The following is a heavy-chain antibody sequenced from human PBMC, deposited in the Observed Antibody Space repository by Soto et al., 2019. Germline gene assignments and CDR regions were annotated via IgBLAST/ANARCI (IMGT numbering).Heavy chain of an antibody. J-gene: IGHJ6*03. D-gene: IGHD2-15*01. Sequence: GGSLRLSCAASGFTFSSYDMHWVRQATGKGLEWVSAIGTAGDTYYPGSVKGRFTISRENAKNSLYLQMNSLRAGDTAVYYCARAPPGRYCSGGSCYPLSYYYYMDVWGKGTTVTVSS. V-gene: IGHV3-13*01. CDR1: GFTFSSYD. CDR2: IGTAGDT. CDR3: ARAPPGRYCSGGSCYPLSYYYYMDV.